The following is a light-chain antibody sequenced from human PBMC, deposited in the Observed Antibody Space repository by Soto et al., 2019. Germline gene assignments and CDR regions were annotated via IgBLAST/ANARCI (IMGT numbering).Light chain of an antibody. CDR3: MQALQTPLT. J-gene: IGKJ5*01. CDR1: QSLLHSNGYNY. V-gene: IGKV2-28*01. CDR2: LGS. Sequence: DIVMTQSPLSLPVTPGEPASISCRSSQSLLHSNGYNYFDWYLQKPGQSPQLLIYLGSNRASGVPYRFSGSGSGTDFTLKISRVEAEDVGVYYCMQALQTPLTFGQGTRLEIK.